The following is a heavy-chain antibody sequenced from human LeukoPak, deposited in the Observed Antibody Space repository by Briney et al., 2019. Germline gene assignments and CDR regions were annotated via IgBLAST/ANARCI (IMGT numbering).Heavy chain of an antibody. D-gene: IGHD6-13*01. J-gene: IGHJ4*02. CDR1: GFTFSSYA. V-gene: IGHV3-23*01. CDR3: AKGNEQQLVFFPYYFDY. Sequence: GGSLRLSCAASGFTFSSYAMSWVRQAPGKGLEWVSAISGSGGSTYYADSVKGRFTISRDNSKNTLYLQTNSLRAEDTAVYYCAKGNEQQLVFFPYYFDYWGQGTLVTVSS. CDR2: ISGSGGST.